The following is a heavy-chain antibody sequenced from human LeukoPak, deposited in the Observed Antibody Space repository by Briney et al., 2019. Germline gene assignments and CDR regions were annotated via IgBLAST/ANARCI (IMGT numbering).Heavy chain of an antibody. V-gene: IGHV3-53*01. D-gene: IGHD2-21*01. CDR3: VKDHSGSGRAFDV. Sequence: GGSLRLSCAASGFTVSRKYMTWVRQAPGKGLEWVSVIFSGGSTSYTDSVKGRFTISRDNSRNTLHLQMNSLRVEDTAVYYCVKDHSGSGRAFDVWGQGTKVTVSP. CDR1: GFTVSRKY. CDR2: IFSGGST. J-gene: IGHJ3*01.